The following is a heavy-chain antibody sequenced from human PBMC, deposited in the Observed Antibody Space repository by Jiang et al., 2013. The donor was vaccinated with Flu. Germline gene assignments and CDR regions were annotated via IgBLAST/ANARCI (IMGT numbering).Heavy chain of an antibody. V-gene: IGHV4-38-2*02. CDR3: ARVEVYYYDSSGYGGGMDV. CDR2: IYHSGST. J-gene: IGHJ6*04. D-gene: IGHD3-22*01. Sequence: IRQPPGKGLEWVGSIYHSGSTYYNPSLKSRVTISVDTSKNQFSLKLSSVTAADTVVYYCARVEVYYYDSSGYGGGMDVWGKGTTVTVSS.